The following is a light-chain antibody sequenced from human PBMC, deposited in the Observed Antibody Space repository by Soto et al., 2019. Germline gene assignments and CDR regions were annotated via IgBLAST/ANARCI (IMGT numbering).Light chain of an antibody. V-gene: IGKV3-20*01. J-gene: IGKJ1*01. CDR3: QQYRDLPQT. CDR2: NSS. CDR1: QSVRSNY. Sequence: EIVLTQAAGTLSLSPKERTTHSCRASQSVRSNYLAWYQQKPGQAPRLLIYNSSTRATGIPDRFSGSGSGTVFTLTISRLEPEDFSLYYCQQYRDLPQTFGQGTKVDIK.